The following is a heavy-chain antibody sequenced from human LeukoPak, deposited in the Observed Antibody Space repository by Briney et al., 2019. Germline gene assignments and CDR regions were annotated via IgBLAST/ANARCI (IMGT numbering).Heavy chain of an antibody. D-gene: IGHD3-9*01. CDR3: ARDYDILTGWDFDY. V-gene: IGHV3-11*04. J-gene: IGHJ4*02. CDR2: ISSSGSDI. Sequence: LSLTCTVSGDSISSSSYYWGWVRQAPGKGLEWVSYISSSGSDIYYADSVKGRFTISRDNAKNTLYLQMNSLRAEDTAVYYCARDYDILTGWDFDYWGQGTLVTVSS. CDR1: GDSISSSSYY.